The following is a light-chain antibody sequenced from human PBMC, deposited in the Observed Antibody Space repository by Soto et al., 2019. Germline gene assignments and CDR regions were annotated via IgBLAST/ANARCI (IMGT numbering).Light chain of an antibody. CDR2: EGS. Sequence: QSVVTQPPSASGTPGQRITISCSGSSSNIESHPVNWFQQVPGAAPKLMIYEGSKRPSGVSNRFSGSKSGNTASLTISGLQTEDEADYYCSSFAGTNSFVFGTGTKLTVL. V-gene: IGLV2-23*01. CDR1: SSNIESHP. J-gene: IGLJ1*01. CDR3: SSFAGTNSFV.